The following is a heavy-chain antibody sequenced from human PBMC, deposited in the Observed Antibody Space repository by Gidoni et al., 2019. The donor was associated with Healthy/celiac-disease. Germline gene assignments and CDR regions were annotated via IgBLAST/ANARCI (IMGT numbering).Heavy chain of an antibody. Sequence: QVQLVASGGGLVKPGGSLRLSCAAYGFTFSDNYIMRLRQAPGKGLVWVSYIRSSGSTIYYTDSVKGRFTISRDNAKNSLYLQINSLRAEDTAVYYCARDRERDGLWFGEFHPSGEIHYWGQGTLVTVSS. CDR2: IRSSGSTI. V-gene: IGHV3-11*01. CDR1: GFTFSDNY. CDR3: ARDRERDGLWFGEFHPSGEIHY. D-gene: IGHD3-10*01. J-gene: IGHJ4*02.